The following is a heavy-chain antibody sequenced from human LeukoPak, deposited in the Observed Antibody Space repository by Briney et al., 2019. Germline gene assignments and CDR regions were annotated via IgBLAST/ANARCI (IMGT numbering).Heavy chain of an antibody. CDR2: ISSSSSYI. CDR1: GFTFSSYS. V-gene: IGHV3-21*01. Sequence: EAGGSLRLSCAASGFTFSSYSMNWVRQAPGKGLEWVSSISSSSSYIYYADSVKGRFTISRDNAKNSLYLQMNSLRAEDTAVYYCARGDYYDPPPGYFQHWGQGTLVTVSS. J-gene: IGHJ1*01. CDR3: ARGDYYDPPPGYFQH. D-gene: IGHD3-22*01.